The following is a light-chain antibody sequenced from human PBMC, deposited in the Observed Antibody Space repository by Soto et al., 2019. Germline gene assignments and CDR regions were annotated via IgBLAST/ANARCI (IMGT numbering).Light chain of an antibody. Sequence: QSALTQPASVSGSPGQSTAISCTGTSSDIGAYNYVSWYQQYPGKAPKLMIYDVSNRPSGVSDRFSGSKSGNTASLTISGLQAEDEAEYYCSSFTSSSTYVFGTGTKVTVL. CDR2: DVS. CDR1: SSDIGAYNY. J-gene: IGLJ1*01. V-gene: IGLV2-14*01. CDR3: SSFTSSSTYV.